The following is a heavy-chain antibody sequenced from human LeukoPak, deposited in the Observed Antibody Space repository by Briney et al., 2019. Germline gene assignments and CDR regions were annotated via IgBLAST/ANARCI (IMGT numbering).Heavy chain of an antibody. CDR1: GYTFTSYY. V-gene: IGHV1-46*01. Sequence: GASVKVSCKASGYTFTSYYMHWVRQAPGQGLEWMGIINPSGGSTSYAQKFQGRVTMTRDTSTSTVYMELSSLRSEDTAVYYCARDRGEIPKGMNIAAREEYYYYYYMDVWGKGTTVTVSS. CDR2: INPSGGST. J-gene: IGHJ6*03. CDR3: ARDRGEIPKGMNIAAREEYYYYYYMDV. D-gene: IGHD6-6*01.